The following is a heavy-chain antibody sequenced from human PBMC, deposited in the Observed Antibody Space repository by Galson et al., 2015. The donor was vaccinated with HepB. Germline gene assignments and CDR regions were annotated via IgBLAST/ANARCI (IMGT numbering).Heavy chain of an antibody. CDR1: GYTFTGYY. Sequence: SVKVYCKASGYTFTGYYMHWVRQAPGQGLEWMGWINPNSGGTNYAQKFQGRVTMTRDTSISTAYMELSRLRSDDTAVYYCAREGDCSSTSCFDYWGQGTLVTVSS. D-gene: IGHD2-2*01. V-gene: IGHV1-2*02. CDR3: AREGDCSSTSCFDY. J-gene: IGHJ4*02. CDR2: INPNSGGT.